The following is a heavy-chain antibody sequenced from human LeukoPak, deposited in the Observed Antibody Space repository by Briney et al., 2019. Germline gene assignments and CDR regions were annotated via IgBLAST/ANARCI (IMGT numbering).Heavy chain of an antibody. D-gene: IGHD2-2*01. V-gene: IGHV4-39*01. J-gene: IGHJ3*02. CDR2: IYYSGST. CDR1: GGSISSSSYY. Sequence: PSETLSLTCTVSGGSISSSSYYWGWIRQPPGKGLERIGSIYYSGSTYYNPSLKSRVTISVDTSKNQFSLKLSSVTAADTAVYYCATYCSSTSCYRRWAFDIWGQGTMLTVSS. CDR3: ATYCSSTSCYRRWAFDI.